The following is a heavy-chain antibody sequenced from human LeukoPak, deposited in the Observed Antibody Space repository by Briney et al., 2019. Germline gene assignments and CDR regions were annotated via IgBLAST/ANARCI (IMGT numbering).Heavy chain of an antibody. Sequence: GGSLRLSCVASGFTFTTYWMHWVRQAPGKGLVWISRINGDGSNSNYADSVKGRFTISRDNARNTLYLQMNGLRAEDTALYYCARTSPTSHFDFWGQGTLVTVSS. V-gene: IGHV3-74*01. CDR2: INGDGSNS. CDR3: ARTSPTSHFDF. CDR1: GFTFTTYW. J-gene: IGHJ4*02. D-gene: IGHD3-16*01.